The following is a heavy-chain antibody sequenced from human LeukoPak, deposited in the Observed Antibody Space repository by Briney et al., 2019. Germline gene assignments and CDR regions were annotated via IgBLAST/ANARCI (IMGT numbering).Heavy chain of an antibody. CDR2: LFYSGNT. V-gene: IGHV4-39*01. Sequence: PSETLSLTCTVSGGSISSSGFFWVWIRQPPGKGLEWVGSLFYSGNTYYNPSLESRVTISVDTSQNQFSLKLTSVTAADTAVYYCVKRGTGSYYYGMDVWGQGTTVTVSS. CDR1: GGSISSSGFF. J-gene: IGHJ6*02. D-gene: IGHD1-1*01. CDR3: VKRGTGSYYYGMDV.